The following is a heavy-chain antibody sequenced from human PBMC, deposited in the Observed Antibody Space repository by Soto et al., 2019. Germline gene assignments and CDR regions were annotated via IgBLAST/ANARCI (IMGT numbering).Heavy chain of an antibody. CDR3: AKLVIGYCSGNTCDDY. D-gene: IGHD2-15*01. Sequence: VQLLESGGGLIQPGGSLRLSCAASGFTFSYGIHWLRQAPGKGLEWVAYISYDSTNKFYGDSVKGRFTISRDNSKNTQFLQMNSLLAEDTAGYYCAKLVIGYCSGNTCDDYWGQGTLVAVSS. CDR2: ISYDSTNK. CDR1: GFTFSYG. V-gene: IGHV3-30*18. J-gene: IGHJ4*02.